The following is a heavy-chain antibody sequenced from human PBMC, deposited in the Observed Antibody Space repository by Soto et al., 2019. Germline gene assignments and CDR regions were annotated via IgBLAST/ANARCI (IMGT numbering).Heavy chain of an antibody. J-gene: IGHJ4*02. V-gene: IGHV4-59*01. CDR2: VFYGGT. CDR1: RRCTNSNY. Sequence: PSETLSLTCSVSRRCTNSNYWISIRQSPDKGLEWLGYVFYGGTDYNPSLGGRVSMSVDTSKSQFSLKLTSVTVADTAVYYCASYRGALYFESWGPGILVTVSS. CDR3: ASYRGALYFES. D-gene: IGHD3-16*01.